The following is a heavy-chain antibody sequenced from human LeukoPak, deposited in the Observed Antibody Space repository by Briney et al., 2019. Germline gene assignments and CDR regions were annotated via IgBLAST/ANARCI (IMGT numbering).Heavy chain of an antibody. CDR2: ISGSGGST. Sequence: GGSLRLSRAASGFTFSSYAMSWVRQAPGKGLEWVSAISGSGGSTYYADSVKGRFTISRDNSKNTLYLQMNSLRPEDTAVYYCARGLYSSSWYFDYWGQGTLVTVSS. V-gene: IGHV3-23*01. CDR3: ARGLYSSSWYFDY. D-gene: IGHD6-13*01. J-gene: IGHJ4*02. CDR1: GFTFSSYA.